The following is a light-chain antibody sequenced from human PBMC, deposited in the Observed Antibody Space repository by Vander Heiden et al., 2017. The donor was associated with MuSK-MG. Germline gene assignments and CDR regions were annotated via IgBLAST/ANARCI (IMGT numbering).Light chain of an antibody. Sequence: SVLTQPPSVSGAPGQMATTSCTWSSTSIGTCYDVRWYQQLPRTAPNLLIYGNSNRPSGVPDRFSGSKSGTAASLAITGLQAEEEADYYCQSYDSSLSGVVFGGGTKLTVL. CDR1: STSIGTCYD. CDR2: GNS. J-gene: IGLJ2*01. V-gene: IGLV1-40*01. CDR3: QSYDSSLSGVV.